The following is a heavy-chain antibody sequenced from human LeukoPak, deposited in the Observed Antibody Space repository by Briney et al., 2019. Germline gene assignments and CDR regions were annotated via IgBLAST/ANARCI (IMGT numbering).Heavy chain of an antibody. J-gene: IGHJ6*03. D-gene: IGHD3-16*01. CDR3: ARVGVYYYYMDV. CDR2: IIPIFGTA. Sequence: SVKVSCKASGGTFSSYAISWVRQAPGQGLEWMGGIIPIFGTANYAQKFQGRVTITADKSTSTAYMELSSLRSEDTAVYYCARVGVYYYYMDVWGKGTTVTVSS. V-gene: IGHV1-69*06. CDR1: GGTFSSYA.